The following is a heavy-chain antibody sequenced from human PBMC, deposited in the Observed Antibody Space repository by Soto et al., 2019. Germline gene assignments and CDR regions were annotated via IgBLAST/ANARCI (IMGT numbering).Heavy chain of an antibody. CDR1: GFTVSSGY. D-gene: IGHD6-19*01. CDR2: LFSGASS. J-gene: IGHJ5*01. V-gene: IGHV3-53*05. CDR3: ARDTYSSGWYDS. Sequence: VGSLRLSCAASGFTVSSGYMAWVRQALGKGLEWISVLFSGASSYYADSVKGRFTISRDNSKNTLSLEMSSLRVEDTAVYFCARDTYSSGWYDSWGQGTLVTVSS.